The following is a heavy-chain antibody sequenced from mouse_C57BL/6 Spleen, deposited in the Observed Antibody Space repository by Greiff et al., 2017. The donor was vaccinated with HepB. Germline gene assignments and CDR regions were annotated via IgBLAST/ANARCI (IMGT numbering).Heavy chain of an antibody. J-gene: IGHJ1*03. CDR1: GYTFTSYW. CDR3: ARLHYYGGSHGYFDV. D-gene: IGHD1-1*01. Sequence: QVHVKQPGAELVKPGASVKLSCKASGYTFTSYWMQWVKQRPGQGLEWIGEIDPSDSYTNYNQKFKGKATLTVDTSSSTAYMQLSSLTSEDSAVYYCARLHYYGGSHGYFDVWGTGTTVTVSS. V-gene: IGHV1-50*01. CDR2: IDPSDSYT.